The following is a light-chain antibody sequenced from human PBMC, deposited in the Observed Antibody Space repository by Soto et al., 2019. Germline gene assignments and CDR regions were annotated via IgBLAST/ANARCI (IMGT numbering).Light chain of an antibody. V-gene: IGKV3-15*01. Sequence: EVVMTQSPATLSMSPGERATLSCRASQSVSSSLAWYQQKPGQAPRLLIYGASTRATGIPDRFSGSGSETXXTXXXXSLQXEDFXXXXXQQYNNWWTFGQGTKVEIK. CDR2: GAS. CDR3: QQYNNWWT. J-gene: IGKJ1*01. CDR1: QSVSSS.